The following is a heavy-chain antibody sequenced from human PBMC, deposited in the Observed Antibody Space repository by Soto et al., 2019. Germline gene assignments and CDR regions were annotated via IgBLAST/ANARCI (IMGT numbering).Heavy chain of an antibody. CDR3: ARSVEVRGVIRFDY. D-gene: IGHD3-10*01. Sequence: SETLSLTCTLSGGSISSGGYYWSWIRQHPGKGLEWIGYIYYSGSTYYNPSPKSRVTISVNTSKNQFSLKLSSVTAADTAVYDCARSVEVRGVIRFDYWGQGTLVTVSS. CDR2: IYYSGST. CDR1: GGSISSGGYY. J-gene: IGHJ4*02. V-gene: IGHV4-31*03.